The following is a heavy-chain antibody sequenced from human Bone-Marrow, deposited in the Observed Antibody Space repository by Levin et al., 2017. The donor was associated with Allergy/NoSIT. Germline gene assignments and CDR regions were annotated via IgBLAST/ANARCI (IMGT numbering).Heavy chain of an antibody. D-gene: IGHD2-2*01. J-gene: IGHJ4*02. CDR3: TKGPKGYAAYYLDS. Sequence: GESLKISCAASGFTFSNYAMGWVRQAPGKGLEWVSFISGSDGDTFYADSVKGRFTISRDNSKNTLSLQINSLRAEDSAVYYCTKGPKGYAAYYLDSWGQGTQVPVSS. CDR2: ISGSDGDT. V-gene: IGHV3-23*01. CDR1: GFTFSNYA.